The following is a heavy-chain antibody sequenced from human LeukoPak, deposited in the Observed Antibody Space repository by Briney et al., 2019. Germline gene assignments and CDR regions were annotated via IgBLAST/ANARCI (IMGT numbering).Heavy chain of an antibody. Sequence: SETLSLTCAVYGGSFSGYYWSWIRQPPGKGLEWIGEINHSGSTNYNPSLKSRVTISVDTSKNQFSLKLSSVTAADTAVYYCARGLNYYGSESSPPGDWFDPWGQGTLVTVSS. J-gene: IGHJ5*02. CDR3: ARGLNYYGSESSPPGDWFDP. D-gene: IGHD3-10*01. V-gene: IGHV4-34*01. CDR1: GGSFSGYY. CDR2: INHSGST.